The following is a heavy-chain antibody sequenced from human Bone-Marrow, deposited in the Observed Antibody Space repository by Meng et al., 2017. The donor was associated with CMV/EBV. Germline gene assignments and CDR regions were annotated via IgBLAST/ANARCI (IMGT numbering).Heavy chain of an antibody. D-gene: IGHD3-22*01. Sequence: GESLKISCEVSGFTFNTSTMNWVRQAPGKGLEWVSYISSSGSTIYYADSVKGRFTISRDNAKNSLYLQMNSLRAEDTAVYYCARDRYYDSSWKPAFDIWGQGTMVTVSS. V-gene: IGHV3-48*03. CDR3: ARDRYYDSSWKPAFDI. J-gene: IGHJ3*02. CDR1: GFTFNTST. CDR2: ISSSGSTI.